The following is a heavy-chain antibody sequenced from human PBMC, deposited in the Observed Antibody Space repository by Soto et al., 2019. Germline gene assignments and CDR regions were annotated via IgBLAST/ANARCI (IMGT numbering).Heavy chain of an antibody. CDR2: INHSGST. D-gene: IGHD1-26*01. Sequence: PSETLSLTCTVSGGSSSSSIYYWGWIRQPPGKGLEWIGEINHSGSTNYNPSLKSRVTISVDTSKNQVSLKLSSVTAADTAVYYCASGSYSTRLNKHDYWGQGTLVTVS. CDR3: ASGSYSTRLNKHDY. CDR1: GGSSSSSIYY. J-gene: IGHJ4*02. V-gene: IGHV4-39*07.